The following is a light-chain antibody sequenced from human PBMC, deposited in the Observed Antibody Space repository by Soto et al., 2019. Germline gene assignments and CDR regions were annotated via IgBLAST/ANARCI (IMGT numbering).Light chain of an antibody. CDR1: SSDVGGYNY. Sequence: QSALTQPPSASGSPGQSVAISCTGTSSDVGGYNYVSWYQQYPGTAPKLILYEVANRPSGVSDRFSGSKSGNTASLTISGLQPEDEADYYCTSYTVRKSWVFGGGTKLTVL. CDR2: EVA. J-gene: IGLJ3*02. V-gene: IGLV2-8*01. CDR3: TSYTVRKSWV.